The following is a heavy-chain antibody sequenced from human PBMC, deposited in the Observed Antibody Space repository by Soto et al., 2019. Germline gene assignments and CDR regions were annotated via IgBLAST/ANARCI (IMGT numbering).Heavy chain of an antibody. V-gene: IGHV3-74*01. CDR3: ARDGSGH. CDR2: IAGDGIGT. Sequence: GGSLRLSCAASGFTFSSYWMHWVRQAPGKGLVWVSRIAGDGIGTDYADSVQGRFTISRDNAKNTLYLQMNSLRPEDTAVYYCARDGSGHWGQGTLVTVSS. J-gene: IGHJ4*02. CDR1: GFTFSSYW.